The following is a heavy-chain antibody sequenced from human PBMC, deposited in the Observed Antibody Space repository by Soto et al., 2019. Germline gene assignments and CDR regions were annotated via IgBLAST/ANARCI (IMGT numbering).Heavy chain of an antibody. Sequence: SETLSLTCAVSGASIDSVDWWSWVRRPPGKGLEWIGEVFHTGITNYNPSLKSRVAISVDNSKNTLYLQMNSLRAEDTAVYYCFSAPRPNPITMIVIWGQGTMVTVSS. CDR1: GASIDSVDW. D-gene: IGHD3-22*01. CDR3: FSAPRPNPITMIVI. J-gene: IGHJ3*02. CDR2: VFHTGIT. V-gene: IGHV4-4*02.